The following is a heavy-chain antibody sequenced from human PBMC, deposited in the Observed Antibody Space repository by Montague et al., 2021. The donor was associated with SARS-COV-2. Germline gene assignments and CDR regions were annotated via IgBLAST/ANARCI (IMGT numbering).Heavy chain of an antibody. Sequence: SETLSLTCTVSGGSISSYYWSWIRQPPGKGLEYIGYIFYSGSSTYNPSLKSRVTMSVDTSKNQFSLKLTTVTAADTAVYFCARQNYRSGTQNGLGGNWFDPGGQGTLVTVSS. J-gene: IGHJ5*02. CDR3: ARQNYRSGTQNGLGGNWFDP. D-gene: IGHD3-10*01. V-gene: IGHV4-59*08. CDR1: GGSISSYY. CDR2: IFYSGSS.